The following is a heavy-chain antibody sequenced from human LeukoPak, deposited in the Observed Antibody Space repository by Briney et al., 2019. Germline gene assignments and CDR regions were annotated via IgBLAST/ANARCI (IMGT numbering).Heavy chain of an antibody. D-gene: IGHD3-10*01. CDR1: GGSLSIINYC. V-gene: IGHV4-39*01. CDR2: ICYSGRT. Sequence: SETLSLTXTVSGGSLSIINYCWGWFRQPPGKGREWIGSICYSGRTYYNPSLGNRVTISVDTPKSQFSLKLSSVTAADTAVYFCARHYFYGSGKYFPFDAWDQGTLVAVSS. CDR3: ARHYFYGSGKYFPFDA. J-gene: IGHJ5*02.